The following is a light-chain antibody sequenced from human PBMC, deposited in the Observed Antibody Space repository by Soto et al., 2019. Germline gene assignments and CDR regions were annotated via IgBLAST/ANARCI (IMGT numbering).Light chain of an antibody. CDR1: SSDVGGYNY. CDR3: CSYGGRLVI. CDR2: DVS. V-gene: IGLV2-11*01. Sequence: QSALTQPRSVSGSPGQSVTISCTGTSSDVGGYNYVSWYQHHPGKAPKLMIYDVSKRPSGVPDRFSGSKSGNTASLTISGLQAEDEADYHCCSYGGRLVIFGGGTKLTAL. J-gene: IGLJ2*01.